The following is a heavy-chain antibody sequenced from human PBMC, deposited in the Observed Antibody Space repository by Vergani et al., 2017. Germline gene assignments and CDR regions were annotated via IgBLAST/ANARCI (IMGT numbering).Heavy chain of an antibody. CDR3: ARVAGGSGGYYLG. J-gene: IGHJ4*02. V-gene: IGHV4-30-4*08. CDR2: IYYSGST. D-gene: IGHD3-22*01. Sequence: QLQLQQSGPGLVQPSQTLSLTCIVSGDSSNNDDYYWSWIRQPPGKGLEWIGYIYYSGSTYQNPSLESRLTMSLDTSRTQFSLNLISVTAGDTAVYYGARVAGGSGGYYLGWGQGTPVTVSS. CDR1: GDSSNNDDYY.